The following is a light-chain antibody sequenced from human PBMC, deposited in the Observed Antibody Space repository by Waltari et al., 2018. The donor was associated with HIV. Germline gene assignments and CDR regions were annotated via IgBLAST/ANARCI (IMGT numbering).Light chain of an antibody. CDR3: SSFTTSDTLL. CDR1: SSDIGPYDY. J-gene: IGLJ2*01. Sequence: QSALTQPASVSGSPGQSITVSCTGTSSDIGPYDYVSWYQQTPGTAPKLVIYEVAYRPSGISNRFSGSKSGNTASLTISGLQTEDEADYYCSSFTTSDTLLFGGGTKVTVL. CDR2: EVA. V-gene: IGLV2-14*01.